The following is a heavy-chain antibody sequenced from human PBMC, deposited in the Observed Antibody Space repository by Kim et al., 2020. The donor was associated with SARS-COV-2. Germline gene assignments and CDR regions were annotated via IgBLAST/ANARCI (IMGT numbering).Heavy chain of an antibody. D-gene: IGHD3-3*01. Sequence: QKLQGRVTMTTDTSTSTAYMELRSLRSYDTAVYYCARGPRGITGNRYFDLWGRGTLVTVSS. CDR3: ARGPRGITGNRYFDL. V-gene: IGHV1-18*01. J-gene: IGHJ2*01.